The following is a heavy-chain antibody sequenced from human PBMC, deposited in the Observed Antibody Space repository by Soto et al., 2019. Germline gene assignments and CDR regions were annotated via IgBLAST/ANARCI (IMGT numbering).Heavy chain of an antibody. Sequence: GESLKISCAASGFTFSSYAMSWVRQAPGKGLEWVSAISGSGGSTYYADSVKGRFTISRDNSKNTLYLQMNSLRAEDTAVYYCALYSSGWYMGYWGQGTLVTVSS. J-gene: IGHJ4*02. CDR1: GFTFSSYA. CDR3: ALYSSGWYMGY. D-gene: IGHD6-19*01. CDR2: ISGSGGST. V-gene: IGHV3-23*01.